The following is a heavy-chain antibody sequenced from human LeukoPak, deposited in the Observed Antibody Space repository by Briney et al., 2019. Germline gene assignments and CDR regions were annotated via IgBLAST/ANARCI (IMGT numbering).Heavy chain of an antibody. J-gene: IGHJ6*03. D-gene: IGHD2-2*01. CDR3: ARNRRSALGSVPAAPEYYYYYYYMDV. V-gene: IGHV4-4*07. CDR1: GGSISSYY. CDR2: IYTSGST. Sequence: KPSETLSLTCTVSGGSISSYYWSWIRQPAGKGLEWIGRIYTSGSTNYNPSLKSRVTMSVDTSKNQFSLKLSSVTAADTAVYYCARNRRSALGSVPAAPEYYYYYYYMDVWGKGTTVTISS.